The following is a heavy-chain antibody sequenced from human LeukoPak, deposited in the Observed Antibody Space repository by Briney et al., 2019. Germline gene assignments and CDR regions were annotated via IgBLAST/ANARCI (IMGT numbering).Heavy chain of an antibody. D-gene: IGHD6-19*01. CDR2: IYYSGST. CDR1: GGSISSSSYY. J-gene: IGHJ6*03. CDR3: ARAGGWNYYYYYMDV. V-gene: IGHV4-39*07. Sequence: SETLSLTCTVSGGSISSSSYYWGWIRQPPGKGLEWIGSIYYSGSTYYNPSLKSRVTISVDTSKNQFSLKLSSVTAADTAVYYCARAGGWNYYYYYMDVWGKGTTVTVSS.